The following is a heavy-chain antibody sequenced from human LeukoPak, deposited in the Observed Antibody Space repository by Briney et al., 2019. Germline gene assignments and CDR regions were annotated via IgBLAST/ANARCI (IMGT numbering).Heavy chain of an antibody. D-gene: IGHD2-15*01. V-gene: IGHV1-46*01. J-gene: IGHJ4*02. Sequence: ASVKVSCKASGDSFTKYYMHWVRQAPGEGFEWMGIINPSDGSTTYTQKLQGRVTMTTDTSTSTVNMELSSLRPEDTAVYYCAPSVRSGGSYYFDNWGQGTLVTVSS. CDR3: APSVRSGGSYYFDN. CDR2: INPSDGST. CDR1: GDSFTKYY.